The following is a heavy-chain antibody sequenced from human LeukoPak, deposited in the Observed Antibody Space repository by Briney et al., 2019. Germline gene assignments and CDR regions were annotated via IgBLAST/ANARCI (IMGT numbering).Heavy chain of an antibody. V-gene: IGHV3-66*01. J-gene: IGHJ5*02. CDR3: ARGHPTVTQARGVFDP. CDR2: IYSGGGT. CDR1: GFTVSRNY. Sequence: GGSLRLSCAASGFTVSRNYMNWVRLAPGKGLEWVSVIYSGGGTNYTDSVKGRFTISRDNSKNMLYLQMNSLRAEDTAVYYCARGHPTVTQARGVFDPWGQGTLVTVSS. D-gene: IGHD4-11*01.